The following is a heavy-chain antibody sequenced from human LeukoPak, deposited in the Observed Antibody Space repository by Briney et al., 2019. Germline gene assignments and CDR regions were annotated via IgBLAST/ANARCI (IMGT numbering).Heavy chain of an antibody. D-gene: IGHD2-2*01. CDR2: INHSGST. Sequence: SETLSLTCAVYGGSFSGYYWSWIRQPPGKGLEWIGEINHSGSTNYNPSLESRLTMSVDTSKTQFSLKVKSVTAADAAVYYCARGQTRCNAGSCYSLDSWGQGILVTVSS. J-gene: IGHJ4*02. V-gene: IGHV4-34*01. CDR3: ARGQTRCNAGSCYSLDS. CDR1: GGSFSGYY.